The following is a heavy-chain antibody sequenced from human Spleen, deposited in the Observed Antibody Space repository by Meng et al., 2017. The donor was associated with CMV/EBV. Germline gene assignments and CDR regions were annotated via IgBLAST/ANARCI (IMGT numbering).Heavy chain of an antibody. J-gene: IGHJ5*02. D-gene: IGHD4-17*01. V-gene: IGHV4-39*07. Sequence: QLQRQESGPGMVKPSETLSLTCTVSGGSISSSSYYWGWIRQPPGKGLEWIGSIYYSGSTYYNPSLKSRVTISVDTSKNQFSLKLSSVTAADTAVYYCARDGVYGDYSNWFDPWGQGTLVTVSS. CDR3: ARDGVYGDYSNWFDP. CDR1: GGSISSSSYY. CDR2: IYYSGST.